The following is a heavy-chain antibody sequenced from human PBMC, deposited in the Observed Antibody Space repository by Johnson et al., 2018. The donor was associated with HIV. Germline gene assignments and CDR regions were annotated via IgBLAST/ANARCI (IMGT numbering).Heavy chain of an antibody. V-gene: IGHV3-30*02. CDR1: GFTFSDYG. J-gene: IGHJ3*01. Sequence: QVQLVESGGGVVQPGGSLRLSCAASGFTFSDYGMHWVRQAPGKGLEWVAFIRYDGRNKYYADSVKGRFTFSRDNSKNTVFLQMNSLTAEDTAVYYCAKAPGQITLDAFDFWGQGTMVTVSS. D-gene: IGHD3-10*01. CDR3: AKAPGQITLDAFDF. CDR2: IRYDGRNK.